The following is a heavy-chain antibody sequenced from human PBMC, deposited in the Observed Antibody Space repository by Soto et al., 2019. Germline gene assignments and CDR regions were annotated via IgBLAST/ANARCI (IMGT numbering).Heavy chain of an antibody. D-gene: IGHD2-21*02. CDR2: IIGSGAIT. Sequence: GGSLRLSCVASEFTFNSYAMSWVRQAPGMGLEWVSSIIGSGAITYYADSVKARFTISRDNSKSTLCLQMNSLRVEDTALYYCAKDARDTGGNSGIDYWGQGTLVTVSS. CDR3: AKDARDTGGNSGIDY. V-gene: IGHV3-23*01. CDR1: EFTFNSYA. J-gene: IGHJ4*02.